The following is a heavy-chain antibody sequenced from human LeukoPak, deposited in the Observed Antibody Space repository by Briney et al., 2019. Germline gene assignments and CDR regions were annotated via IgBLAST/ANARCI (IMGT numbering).Heavy chain of an antibody. V-gene: IGHV3-21*01. Sequence: GGSLRLSCAVSGFSFSDYFMHWVRQAPGKGPEWVSSISTSGTYIHYADSVKGRFTISRDNAKDSLFLQMDSLRAEDTAVYSCGRFGYVAAVDLWGQGTLVTVSS. CDR1: GFSFSDYF. D-gene: IGHD2-15*01. CDR2: ISTSGTYI. J-gene: IGHJ4*02. CDR3: GRFGYVAAVDL.